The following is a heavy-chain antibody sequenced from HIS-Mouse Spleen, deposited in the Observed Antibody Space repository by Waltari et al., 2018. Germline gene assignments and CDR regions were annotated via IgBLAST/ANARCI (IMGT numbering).Heavy chain of an antibody. CDR1: GGSISRSSSY. Sequence: QLQLQESGPGLVKPSETLSRTCTGSGGSISRSSSYWGWIRQPPGKGLEWIGSIYYSGSTYYNPSLKSRVTISVDTSKNQFSLKLSSVTAADTAVYYCAREIPYSSSWYDWYFDLWGRGTLVTVSS. CDR2: IYYSGST. CDR3: AREIPYSSSWYDWYFDL. D-gene: IGHD6-13*01. J-gene: IGHJ2*01. V-gene: IGHV4-39*07.